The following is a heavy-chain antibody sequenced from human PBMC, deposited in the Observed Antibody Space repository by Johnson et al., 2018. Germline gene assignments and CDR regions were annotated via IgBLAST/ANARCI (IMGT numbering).Heavy chain of an antibody. CDR3: AKDPRRWYRKEYFHY. Sequence: VQLVESGGALVQPGGSLRLSCVASGFPFSDYAMTWVRQAPGKGLEWVSAISGGGHRTHYAASVKGRVILSRDNPKSTLFLQMNALRAEDTAVCYCAKDPRRWYRKEYFHYLGQCTRVTGSS. J-gene: IGHJ1*01. D-gene: IGHD2-15*01. V-gene: IGHV3-23*04. CDR2: ISGGGHRT. CDR1: GFPFSDYA.